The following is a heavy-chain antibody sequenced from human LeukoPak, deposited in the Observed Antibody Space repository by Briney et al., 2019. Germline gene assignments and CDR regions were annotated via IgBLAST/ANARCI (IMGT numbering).Heavy chain of an antibody. Sequence: ASVKVSCKASGYTFTHYAVHWVRQAPGQRLEWMGWTNVANDYTEPSQKFQDRFIITSDPSATTVYMELSSLRSEDTAVYYCARDDFSTYAGLNYFDYWGQGSLVTVSS. CDR2: TNVANDYT. CDR3: ARDDFSTYAGLNYFDY. D-gene: IGHD4-11*01. J-gene: IGHJ4*02. CDR1: GYTFTHYA. V-gene: IGHV1-3*01.